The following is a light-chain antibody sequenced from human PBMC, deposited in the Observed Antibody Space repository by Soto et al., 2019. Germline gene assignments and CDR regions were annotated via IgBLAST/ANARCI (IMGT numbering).Light chain of an antibody. CDR1: SGDVGGYNY. V-gene: IGLV2-14*01. Sequence: QSVLTQPASVSGSPGQSITISCTGTSGDVGGYNYVSWYQQHPGKAPKLMIYAVTDRPSGVSSRFSGSKSGNTASLTISGLQADEEADYYCSAYSTSSTRVXTGTKVTVL. CDR2: AVT. J-gene: IGLJ1*01. CDR3: SAYSTSSTR.